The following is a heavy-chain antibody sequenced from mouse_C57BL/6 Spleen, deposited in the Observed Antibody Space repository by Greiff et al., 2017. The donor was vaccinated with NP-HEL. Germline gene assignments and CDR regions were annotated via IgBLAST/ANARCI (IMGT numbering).Heavy chain of an antibody. J-gene: IGHJ2*01. CDR2: INPSSGYT. D-gene: IGHD2-1*01. CDR3: VIYYGNYEYLDY. CDR1: GYTFTSYW. Sequence: VQLQQSGAELAKPGASVKLSCKASGYTFTSYWMHWVKQMPGQGLEWIGYINPSSGYTKYNQKFKDKATLTADKSSSTAYKQLSSLTYEDSAVYYCVIYYGNYEYLDYWGQGTTLTVSS. V-gene: IGHV1-7*01.